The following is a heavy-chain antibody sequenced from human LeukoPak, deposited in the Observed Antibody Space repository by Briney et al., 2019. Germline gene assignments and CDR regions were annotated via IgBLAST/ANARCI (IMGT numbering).Heavy chain of an antibody. CDR2: IKQDGSEE. Sequence: SGGSLRLSCAASGFTFSSYWMSWVRQAPGKGLEWVANIKQDGSEEVYVDSLKGRFTISRDNAKNSLFLQMNTLRAEDTAVYYCARDPYSSTWSYGMDVWGQGTTVTVSS. J-gene: IGHJ6*02. D-gene: IGHD6-6*01. CDR1: GFTFSSYW. V-gene: IGHV3-7*05. CDR3: ARDPYSSTWSYGMDV.